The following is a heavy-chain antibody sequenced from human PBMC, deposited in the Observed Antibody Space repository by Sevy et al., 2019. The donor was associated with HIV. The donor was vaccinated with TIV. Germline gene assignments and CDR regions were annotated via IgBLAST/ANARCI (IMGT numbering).Heavy chain of an antibody. D-gene: IGHD2-21*02. V-gene: IGHV3-7*01. CDR1: GFTFSSYW. J-gene: IGHJ4*02. CDR2: IRQDGSDK. CDR3: ARKMELLVPDY. Sequence: GGSLRLSCVASGFTFSSYWMTWVRQAPGRGLEWVANIRQDGSDKFYVDSVKGRFTISRDNAKNSLYLQMNSLRAEDTAVYYCARKMELLVPDYWGQGTLVTVSS.